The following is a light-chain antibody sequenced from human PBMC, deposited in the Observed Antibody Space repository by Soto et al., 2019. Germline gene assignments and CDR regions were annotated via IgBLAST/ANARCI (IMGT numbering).Light chain of an antibody. CDR2: GAS. CDR3: QQYGSSPRT. V-gene: IGKV3-20*01. J-gene: IGKJ1*01. CDR1: QSVNNRY. Sequence: EIVLTQSPGTLSLSPGERATLSCRARQSVNNRYLAWYQQKPGQAPRLLIYGASSRATGIPDRFSGSGSGTDFSLTISRLEPEDFAVYYCQQYGSSPRTFGQGTKVEIQ.